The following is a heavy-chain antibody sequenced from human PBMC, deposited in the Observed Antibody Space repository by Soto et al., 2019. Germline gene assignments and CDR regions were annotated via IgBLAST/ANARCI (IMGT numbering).Heavy chain of an antibody. D-gene: IGHD3-10*01. Sequence: SETLSLTCTVSGGSISSGDYYWSWIRQPPGKGLEWIGYIYYSGSTYYNPSLKSRVTISVDTSKNQFSLKLSSVTAADTAVYYCARELRYYYGSESYYYYGMDVWGQGTTVTVSS. CDR3: ARELRYYYGSESYYYYGMDV. V-gene: IGHV4-30-4*01. CDR2: IYYSGST. J-gene: IGHJ6*02. CDR1: GGSISSGDYY.